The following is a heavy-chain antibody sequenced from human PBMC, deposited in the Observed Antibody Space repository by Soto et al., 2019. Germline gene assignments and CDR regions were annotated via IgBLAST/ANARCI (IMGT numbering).Heavy chain of an antibody. CDR1: GGTFSSYA. D-gene: IGHD3-10*01. CDR2: IIPIFGTA. V-gene: IGHV1-69*01. J-gene: IGHJ5*02. Sequence: QVQLVQSGAEVKKPGSSVKVSCKASGGTFSSYAISWVRQAPGQGLEWMGGIIPIFGTANYAQKFQGRVTITADEFTSTAYMELSSLRSEDTAVYYCARGGASMVRGPPNYQYNWFDPWGQGTLVTVSS. CDR3: ARGGASMVRGPPNYQYNWFDP.